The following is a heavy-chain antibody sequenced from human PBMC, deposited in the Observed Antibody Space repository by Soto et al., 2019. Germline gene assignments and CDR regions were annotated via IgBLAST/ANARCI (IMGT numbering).Heavy chain of an antibody. Sequence: SETLSLTCTVSGGSISGYYWSWIRQPPGKGLEWIGYIYYTGSTNYNPSLTSRVTISVDTSKNQFSLNLSSVTAADTAVYYCARSSGAKPFFDYWGQGTLVTVSS. CDR3: ARSSGAKPFFDY. J-gene: IGHJ4*02. CDR2: IYYTGST. V-gene: IGHV4-59*01. CDR1: GGSISGYY. D-gene: IGHD3-22*01.